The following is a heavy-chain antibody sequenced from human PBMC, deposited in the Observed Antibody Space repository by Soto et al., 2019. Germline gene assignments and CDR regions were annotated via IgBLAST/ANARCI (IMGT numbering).Heavy chain of an antibody. D-gene: IGHD3-16*01. V-gene: IGHV1-18*01. CDR1: GYTFTSYG. Sequence: QVQLVQSGAEVKKTGASVKVSCKASGYTFTSYGISWVRQAPGQGLEWMGWISAYNGNTNYAQKLQGSVTRTPDTSPSKVYMELRSLASDDTAVDYCAGKSNDFAHSWFDPCGQGPLVMVSS. CDR3: AGKSNDFAHSWFDP. J-gene: IGHJ5*02. CDR2: ISAYNGNT.